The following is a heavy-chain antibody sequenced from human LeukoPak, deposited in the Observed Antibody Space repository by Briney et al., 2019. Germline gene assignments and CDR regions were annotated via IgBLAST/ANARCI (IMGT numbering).Heavy chain of an antibody. V-gene: IGHV3-21*01. J-gene: IGHJ3*02. CDR3: ARAGVHYYDSSGTGVFDI. CDR2: ISSSRRNI. D-gene: IGHD3-22*01. CDR1: GLTFSSYS. Sequence: GGSLRLFCTVSGLTFSSYSMNWLRQSPGRGLEGVSSISSSRRNIFYADSLKGRFTISRDNAKNSLYLQMNSLRAEDTAVYYCARAGVHYYDSSGTGVFDIWGQGTMVTVSS.